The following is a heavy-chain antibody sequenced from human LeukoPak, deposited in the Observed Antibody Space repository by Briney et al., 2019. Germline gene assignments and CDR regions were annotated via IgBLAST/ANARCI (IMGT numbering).Heavy chain of an antibody. V-gene: IGHV4-4*07. CDR1: GGSINEYY. CDR2: IYSSGST. D-gene: IGHD3-22*01. Sequence: SDTLSLTCAVSGGSINEYYWSWIRQPAGKGLEWIGRIYSSGSTNYNPSLKSRVTMYVDTTKNQFSLKLSFVTAADTAVYYCARQAYDTGYDAFDIWGQGTMVTVSS. CDR3: ARQAYDTGYDAFDI. J-gene: IGHJ3*02.